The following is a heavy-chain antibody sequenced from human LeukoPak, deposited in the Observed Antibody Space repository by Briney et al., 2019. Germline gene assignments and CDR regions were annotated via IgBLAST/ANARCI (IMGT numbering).Heavy chain of an antibody. D-gene: IGHD1-14*01. CDR2: ISNSGDRT. CDR1: GFTFSTYP. Sequence: GGSLRLSCAASGFTFSTYPMIWVRQAPGKGPEGVSSISNSGDRTHYADSVRGRFTTSRDNSKNTLYLQMNSLRVEDTAVYYCAKVMTTAQYYWYGMDVWGQGTTVAVSS. V-gene: IGHV3-23*01. CDR3: AKVMTTAQYYWYGMDV. J-gene: IGHJ6*02.